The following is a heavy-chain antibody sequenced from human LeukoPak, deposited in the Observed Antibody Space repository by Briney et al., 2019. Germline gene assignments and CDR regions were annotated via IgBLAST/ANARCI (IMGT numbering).Heavy chain of an antibody. D-gene: IGHD1-7*01. CDR2: IYYSGST. CDR1: GGSISSYY. V-gene: IGHV4-59*12. Sequence: SETLSLTCTVSGGSISSYYWSWIRQPPGKGLEWIGYIYYSGSTNYNPSLKSRVTISVDTSKNQFSLKLSSVTAADTAVYYCARDRDLELQSYFDYWGQGTLVTVSS. CDR3: ARDRDLELQSYFDY. J-gene: IGHJ4*02.